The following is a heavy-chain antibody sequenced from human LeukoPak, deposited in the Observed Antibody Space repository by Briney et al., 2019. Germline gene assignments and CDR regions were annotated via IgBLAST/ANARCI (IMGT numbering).Heavy chain of an antibody. CDR2: ISSNSANI. V-gene: IGHV3-21*01. J-gene: IGHJ4*02. CDR1: GLTFTKYS. Sequence: PGGSLRLSCSASGLTFTKYSMNWVRQAPGKGLEWVSSISSNSANIYYADSVKGRFTISRDNAKNTLYLQMNSLRAEDTAVYYCASPGRWESYYFDYWGQGTLVTVSS. CDR3: ASPGRWESYYFDY. D-gene: IGHD1-26*01.